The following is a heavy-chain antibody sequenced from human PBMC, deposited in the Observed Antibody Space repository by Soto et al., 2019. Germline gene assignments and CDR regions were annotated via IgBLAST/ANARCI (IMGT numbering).Heavy chain of an antibody. D-gene: IGHD2-8*01. Sequence: PSETLSLTYTGRGPSISRGSCFYGWICQPPGGGLESIGYIYYTGSRGSTHYSPSLRGRVTLSVDASKNQLSLKVSSVTAADTAVYSCARMVISTPSVRWFDPWGQRPLVTVS. CDR2: IYYTGSRGST. CDR1: GPSISRGSCF. V-gene: IGHV4-30-4*08. CDR3: ARMVISTPSVRWFDP. J-gene: IGHJ5*02.